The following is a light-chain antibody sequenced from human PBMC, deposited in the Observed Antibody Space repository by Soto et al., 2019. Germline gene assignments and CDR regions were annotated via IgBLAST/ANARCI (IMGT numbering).Light chain of an antibody. CDR2: AAS. CDR1: ESISNN. J-gene: IGKJ2*01. V-gene: IGKV3D-15*01. CDR3: HQYADSPQT. Sequence: EIVMTQSPATLSVSPGERATLSCRAGESISNNLAWYQQKPGQAPRLLIHAASTGATGIPARFRGSGSGTDFTLTISSLEPEDSAVYFCHQYADSPQTFGQGTK.